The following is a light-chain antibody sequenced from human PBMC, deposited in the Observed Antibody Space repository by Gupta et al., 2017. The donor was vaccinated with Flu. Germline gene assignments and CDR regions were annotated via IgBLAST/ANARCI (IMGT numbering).Light chain of an antibody. V-gene: IGLV3-1*01. J-gene: IGLJ1*01. CDR1: KLGDKY. CDR2: QDS. CDR3: QAWDSSTGDV. Sequence: SYELTQPPSVSVSPGQTASITCSGDKLGDKYACWYQQKPGQSPVLVIYQDSKRPSGIPERFSGSNSGNTATLTISGTQARDEADYYCQAWDSSTGDVFGTGTKVTVL.